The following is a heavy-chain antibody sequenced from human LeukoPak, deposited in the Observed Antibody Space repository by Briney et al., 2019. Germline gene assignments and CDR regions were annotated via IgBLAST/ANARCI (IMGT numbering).Heavy chain of an antibody. CDR3: ASNSKEY. Sequence: GGALRLSCAASGFTFSSYAMHWVRQAPGKGLEWVAVISYDGSNQYYADSVKGRFTISRDNSKNTLYLQMNSLRAEDTAVYYCASNSKEYWGQGTLVTVSS. CDR2: ISYDGSNQ. D-gene: IGHD2/OR15-2a*01. V-gene: IGHV3-30*04. J-gene: IGHJ4*02. CDR1: GFTFSSYA.